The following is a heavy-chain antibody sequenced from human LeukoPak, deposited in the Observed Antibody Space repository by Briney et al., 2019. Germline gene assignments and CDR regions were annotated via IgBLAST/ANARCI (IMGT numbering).Heavy chain of an antibody. D-gene: IGHD3-9*01. V-gene: IGHV4-34*01. CDR3: ARVRMYYDILTGYYIWFDY. J-gene: IGHJ4*02. CDR2: INHSGST. CDR1: GGSFSGYY. Sequence: SETLSLTCAVYGGSFSGYYWSWIRQPPGKGLEWIREINHSGSTNYNPSLKSRVTISVDTSKNQFSLKLSSVTAADTAVYYCARVRMYYDILTGYYIWFDYWGQGTLVTVSS.